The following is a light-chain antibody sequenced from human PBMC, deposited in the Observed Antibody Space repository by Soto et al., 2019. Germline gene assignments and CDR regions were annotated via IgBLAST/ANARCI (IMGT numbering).Light chain of an antibody. J-gene: IGLJ2*01. CDR1: SSDVGGYKY. CDR3: CSYAGSSKV. CDR2: DVS. Sequence: QSALTQPRSVSGSPGQSVTISCTGASSDVGGYKYVSWYQQHPGKDPKLMIYDVSKRPSGVPDRFSGSKSGNTASLTISGLQAEDQADYYCCSYAGSSKVFGGGTKLTVL. V-gene: IGLV2-11*01.